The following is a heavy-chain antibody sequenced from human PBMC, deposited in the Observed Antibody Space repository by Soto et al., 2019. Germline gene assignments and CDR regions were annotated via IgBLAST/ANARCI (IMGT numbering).Heavy chain of an antibody. Sequence: QVHLVQSGAEVRTPGSSVKISCKASGGSLENLAISWVRQAPGQGFEWMGGVIPVLGTTDYAHNFQGRVTVTADESTTTVYLEVSSRKSEDTAVYYCARDGRTLRYLEWPAAFDSWGQGPLVTVSS. V-gene: IGHV1-69*01. CDR1: GGSLENLA. D-gene: IGHD3-3*01. CDR3: ARDGRTLRYLEWPAAFDS. CDR2: VIPVLGTT. J-gene: IGHJ5*01.